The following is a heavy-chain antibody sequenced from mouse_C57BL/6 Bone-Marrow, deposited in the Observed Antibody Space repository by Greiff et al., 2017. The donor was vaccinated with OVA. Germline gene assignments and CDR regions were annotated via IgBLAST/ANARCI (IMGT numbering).Heavy chain of an antibody. CDR3: AREIYGNYPFAY. V-gene: IGHV1-26*01. CDR2: INPNNGGT. J-gene: IGHJ3*01. CDR1: GYTFTDYY. D-gene: IGHD2-1*01. Sequence: EVQLQQSGPELVKPGASVKISCKASGYTFTDYYMNWVKQSHGKSLEWIGDINPNNGGTSYNQKIKGKATLTVDKSSSTAYMEHRSLTSEDSAVYYCAREIYGNYPFAYWGQGTLVTVSA.